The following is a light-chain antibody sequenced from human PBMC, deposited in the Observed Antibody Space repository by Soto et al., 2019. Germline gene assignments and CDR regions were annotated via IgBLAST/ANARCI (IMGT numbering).Light chain of an antibody. V-gene: IGKV3-20*01. CDR3: QQYGSPPLT. CDR2: GAS. J-gene: IGKJ1*01. CDR1: QSVSSN. Sequence: EILLRQSRATLSLSPREGAPLSCRASQSVSSNLAWYRQKPGQAPSLLIYGASSRATGIPDRFSASGAGTDFTLTISRLEAEDSAVYYCQQYGSPPLTFGQGTKVDIK.